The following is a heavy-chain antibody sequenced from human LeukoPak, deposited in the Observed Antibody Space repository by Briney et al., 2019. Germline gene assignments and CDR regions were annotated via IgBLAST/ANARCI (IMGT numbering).Heavy chain of an antibody. CDR1: GGSIGSYY. D-gene: IGHD3-22*01. CDR3: ARDWISNYYDSSGYYYGMDV. V-gene: IGHV4-59*01. J-gene: IGHJ6*02. Sequence: TLSLTCAVSGGSIGSYYWSWVRQPPGTGLEWMGDIYYSGSTNYNPSLKSRVTISLDTSKNQFSLKLSSVTAADTAVYYCARDWISNYYDSSGYYYGMDVCGQGTTVTVYS. CDR2: IYYSGST.